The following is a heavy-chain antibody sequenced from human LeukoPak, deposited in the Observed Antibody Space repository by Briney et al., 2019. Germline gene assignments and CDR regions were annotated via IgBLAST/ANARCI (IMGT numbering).Heavy chain of an antibody. Sequence: GGSLRLSCAASGFTFSSYGMHWVRQAPGKGLEWVAVISYDGSNKYYADSVKGRFTISRDNSKNTLYLQMNSLRAEDTAVYYCARSATVTTGLYYYGMDVWGQGTTVTVSS. CDR2: ISYDGSNK. CDR3: ARSATVTTGLYYYGMDV. CDR1: GFTFSSYG. J-gene: IGHJ6*02. D-gene: IGHD4-17*01. V-gene: IGHV3-30*03.